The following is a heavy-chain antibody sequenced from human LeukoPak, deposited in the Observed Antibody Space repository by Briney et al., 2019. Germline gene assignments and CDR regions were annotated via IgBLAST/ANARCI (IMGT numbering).Heavy chain of an antibody. Sequence: ASVKVSCKASGGTFSSYAISWVRQAPGQGLEWMGRIIPILGIANYAQKFQGRVTITADKSTSTAYMELSSLRSEDTAVYYCAEDTPSLQTCNYWGQGTLVIVSS. J-gene: IGHJ4*02. CDR3: AEDTPSLQTCNY. CDR2: IIPILGIA. V-gene: IGHV1-69*04. D-gene: IGHD2-15*01. CDR1: GGTFSSYA.